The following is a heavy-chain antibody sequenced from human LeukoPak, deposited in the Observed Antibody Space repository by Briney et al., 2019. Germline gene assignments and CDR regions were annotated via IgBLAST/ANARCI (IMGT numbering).Heavy chain of an antibody. CDR1: GYTFTSYA. Sequence: GASVKVSCKASGYTFTSYAMHWVRQAPGQRLEWMGWINAGNGNTKYSQKFQGRVTITRDTSASTAYMELSSLRSEDTAVCYCARDSYTYYYGSGSYYFFGWFDPWGQGTLVTVSS. CDR3: ARDSYTYYYGSGSYYFFGWFDP. J-gene: IGHJ5*02. V-gene: IGHV1-3*01. CDR2: INAGNGNT. D-gene: IGHD3-10*01.